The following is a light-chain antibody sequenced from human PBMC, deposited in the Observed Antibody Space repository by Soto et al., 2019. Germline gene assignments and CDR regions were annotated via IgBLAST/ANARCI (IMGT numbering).Light chain of an antibody. CDR1: QSVSSSY. J-gene: IGKJ4*01. V-gene: IGKV3-20*01. Sequence: EIVLTQSPGTLSLSPGDRATLSCRASQSVSSSYLAWYQQKPGQAPRLLNYGASSRATGIPDRFSGSGSGTDFTLTISRLEPEDFAVYYCQQYGSSRLTFGGGTKVEIK. CDR3: QQYGSSRLT. CDR2: GAS.